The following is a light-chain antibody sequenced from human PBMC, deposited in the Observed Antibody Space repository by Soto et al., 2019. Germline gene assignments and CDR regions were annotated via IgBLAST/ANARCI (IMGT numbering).Light chain of an antibody. CDR2: DAS. Sequence: EIVVTQSPGTLSLSPGEGATLSCRASQSVSSSYLAWYQQKPGQAPRLLIYDASNRATGIPARFSGSGSGTDFTLTISSLEPEDFAVYYCQQRSNWPPWTFGQGTKVDIK. V-gene: IGKV3D-20*02. CDR1: QSVSSSY. J-gene: IGKJ1*01. CDR3: QQRSNWPPWT.